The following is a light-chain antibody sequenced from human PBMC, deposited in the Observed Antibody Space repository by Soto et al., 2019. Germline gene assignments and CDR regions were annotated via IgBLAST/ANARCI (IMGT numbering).Light chain of an antibody. CDR2: GAS. CDR3: QQYYDWPRT. Sequence: DTVMTQSPVTLSGSPGERVTLSCRASQGIISNLAWYQQKRGQAPGVLIYGASTRATGVPDRFSGSGSGTEFTLTITSLQSEDSAIYYCQQYYDWPRTFGQGTKVDIK. CDR1: QGIISN. J-gene: IGKJ1*01. V-gene: IGKV3-15*01.